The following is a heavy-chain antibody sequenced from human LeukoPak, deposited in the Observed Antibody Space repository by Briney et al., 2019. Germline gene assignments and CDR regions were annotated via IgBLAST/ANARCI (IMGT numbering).Heavy chain of an antibody. CDR3: GKDKTTYNWWEVIES. J-gene: IGHJ4*02. CDR2: ITHTGGDS. V-gene: IGHV3-23*01. D-gene: IGHD1-1*01. CDR1: GFTFSSYA. Sequence: PGGSLGLSCVASGFTFSSYAMTWVRQAPGKGLEWVALITHTGGDSYYAASVKGRFAIYRDNSKNTLYLEMNDLRAEDTALYFCGKDKTTYNWWEVIESWGQGALVTVSS.